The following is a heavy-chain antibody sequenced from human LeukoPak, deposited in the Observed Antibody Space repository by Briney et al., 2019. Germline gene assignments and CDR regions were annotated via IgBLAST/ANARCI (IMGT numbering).Heavy chain of an antibody. CDR2: IYPGDSDT. CDR3: ARLCSSTSCYPSYRTRLDYYYYYMDV. V-gene: IGHV5-51*01. J-gene: IGHJ6*03. Sequence: GESLKISCKGSGYSFTSYWIGWVRQMPGKGLEWMGIIYPGDSDTRYSPSFQGQVTISADKSISTAYLQWSSLKASDTAMYYCARLCSSTSCYPSYRTRLDYYYYYMDVWGKGTTVTVSS. D-gene: IGHD2-2*01. CDR1: GYSFTSYW.